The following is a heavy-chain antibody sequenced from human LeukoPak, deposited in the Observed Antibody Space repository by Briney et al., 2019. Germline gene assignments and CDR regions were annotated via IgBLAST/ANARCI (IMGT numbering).Heavy chain of an antibody. CDR2: MNPKTGNT. CDR1: GYTFTNFD. D-gene: IGHD4-11*01. J-gene: IGHJ3*02. CDR3: VRIDYSNAFDI. Sequence: ASVRVSCKASGYTFTNFDINWVRQATGQGLEWMGWMNPKTGNTGSAQKLQGRVAITGNTSISTAYMELSSLRSEDTAVYYCVRIDYSNAFDIWGQGTMVTVSS. V-gene: IGHV1-8*01.